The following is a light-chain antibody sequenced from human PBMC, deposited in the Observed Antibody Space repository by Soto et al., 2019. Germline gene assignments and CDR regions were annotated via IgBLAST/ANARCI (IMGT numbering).Light chain of an antibody. CDR2: DVS. CDR3: SSYTRSSPYV. Sequence: QSALTQPASVSGSPGQSITISCTGTSSDVGGYNYVSWYQQHPGKAPKLMIYDVSNRPSGVSNRFSGSKSGNTASLTISGLQAENGVDYYWSSYTRSSPYVSGIGTKVTVL. CDR1: SSDVGGYNY. J-gene: IGLJ1*01. V-gene: IGLV2-14*01.